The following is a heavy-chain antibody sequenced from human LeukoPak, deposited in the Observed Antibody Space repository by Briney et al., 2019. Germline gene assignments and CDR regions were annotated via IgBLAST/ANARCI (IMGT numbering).Heavy chain of an antibody. CDR3: ARGVDNWNYFDY. CDR1: GFPVSSNY. D-gene: IGHD1-20*01. J-gene: IGHJ4*02. Sequence: PGGSLRLSCAASGFPVSSNYMSWVRQAPGKGLEWVSVIYSGGSTYYADSVRGRFTISRDNSKNTLYLQMNSLRAEDTAVYYCARGVDNWNYFDYWGQGTLVTVSS. CDR2: IYSGGST. V-gene: IGHV3-53*01.